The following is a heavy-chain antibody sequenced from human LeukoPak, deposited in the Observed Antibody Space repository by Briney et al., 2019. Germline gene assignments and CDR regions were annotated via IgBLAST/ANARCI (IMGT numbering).Heavy chain of an antibody. D-gene: IGHD3-10*01. CDR1: GFTFSSYS. J-gene: IGHJ6*02. CDR2: IVGSSSHI. Sequence: GGSLRLSCAASGFTFSSYSMNWVRQAPGRGLEWVSSIVGSSSHIYYADSVKGRFTISRDNSKNTLYPQMNSLRAEDTAVYYCAKDEGGLWFGELSTHYYGMDVWGQGTTVTVSS. V-gene: IGHV3-21*04. CDR3: AKDEGGLWFGELSTHYYGMDV.